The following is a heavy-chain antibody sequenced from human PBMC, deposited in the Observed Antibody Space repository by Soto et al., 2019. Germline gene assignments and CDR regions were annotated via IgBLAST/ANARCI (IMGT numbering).Heavy chain of an antibody. J-gene: IGHJ4*02. CDR1: GFTFSDYT. D-gene: IGHD2-21*01. CDR2: VNRGGTSM. Sequence: EVQLVESGGGLVEPGGSLRLSCAVSGFTFSDYTMNWARQAPGKGLEWVSSVNRGGTSMYYSASVKGRFIISRDNTKRSLYLQLNSLRVDDTAVYYCVRGDHRGDRGRGTLVIVSS. CDR3: VRGDHRGD. V-gene: IGHV3-21*01.